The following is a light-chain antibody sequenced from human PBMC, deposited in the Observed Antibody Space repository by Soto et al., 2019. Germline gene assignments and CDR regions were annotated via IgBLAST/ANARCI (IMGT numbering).Light chain of an antibody. J-gene: IGLJ2*01. CDR1: KLGDKY. V-gene: IGLV3-1*01. Sequence: SYELTQPPSVSVSPGQTASITCSGDKLGDKYVCWYQQKPGQSPVLVIYRDTNRPSGIPERFACSNSGNTATLTISGTQAMDEADYYCQAWDSTSLVVFGGGTKLTVL. CDR3: QAWDSTSLVV. CDR2: RDT.